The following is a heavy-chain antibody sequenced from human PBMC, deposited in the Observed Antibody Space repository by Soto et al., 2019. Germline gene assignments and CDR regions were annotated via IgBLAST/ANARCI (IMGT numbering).Heavy chain of an antibody. CDR3: ARYYDSIGYDYGIRV. D-gene: IGHD3-22*01. V-gene: IGHV5-51*01. Sequence: PGEPRMVSGYRSRWCFNRYRISWVRQMPGKGLEWMVIIYPGESDTRYSPSFQGQVTISADKSISTANLQWSSLNASDTAMYYCARYYDSIGYDYGIRVWRPGST. J-gene: IGHJ6*02. CDR2: IYPGESDT. CDR1: RWCFNRYR.